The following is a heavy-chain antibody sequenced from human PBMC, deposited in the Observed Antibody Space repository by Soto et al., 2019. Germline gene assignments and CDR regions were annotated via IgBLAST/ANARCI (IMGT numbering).Heavy chain of an antibody. CDR3: ATGGERGFGTRPTY. CDR2: FIPIFGTA. Sequence: QVQLVQSGAEVKKPGSSVKVSCKASGGTFIRYAISWVGQAPGQGLEWMGGFIPIFGTANYAQKFQGRVTITAEESTSTAYMELSSLRSEDTAVYYCATGGERGFGTRPTYRGQGTLVTVSS. V-gene: IGHV1-69*01. D-gene: IGHD3-10*01. CDR1: GGTFIRYA. J-gene: IGHJ4*02.